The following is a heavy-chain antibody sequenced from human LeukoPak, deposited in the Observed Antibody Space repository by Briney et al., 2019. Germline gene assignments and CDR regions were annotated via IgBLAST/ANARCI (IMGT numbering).Heavy chain of an antibody. V-gene: IGHV1-69*06. Sequence: ASVKVSCKASGGTFSSYAISWVRQAPGQGLEWMGGIIPIFGTANYAQKFQGRVTITADKSTSTAYMELSSLRSEDTAVYYCARDLGITMVRGVISSGDDYWGQGTLVTVSS. J-gene: IGHJ4*02. CDR3: ARDLGITMVRGVISSGDDY. CDR2: IIPIFGTA. D-gene: IGHD3-10*01. CDR1: GGTFSSYA.